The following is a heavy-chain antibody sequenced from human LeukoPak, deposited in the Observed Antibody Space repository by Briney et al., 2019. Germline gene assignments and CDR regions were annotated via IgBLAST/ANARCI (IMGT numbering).Heavy chain of an antibody. CDR3: ARQVDTTMALPDY. Sequence: ASVEVSCKASGYSFTSHGISWVRQAPGQGLEWMGWISGYNGNTNYAQKFQGRVTMTTDTSTSTAYMELRSLRSDDTAIYYCARQVDTTMALPDYWGQGTLVTVSS. D-gene: IGHD5-18*01. V-gene: IGHV1-18*01. CDR1: GYSFTSHG. J-gene: IGHJ4*02. CDR2: ISGYNGNT.